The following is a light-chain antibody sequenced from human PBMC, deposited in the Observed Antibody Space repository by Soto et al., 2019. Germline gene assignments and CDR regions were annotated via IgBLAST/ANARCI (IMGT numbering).Light chain of an antibody. CDR2: AAS. V-gene: IGKV1-39*01. J-gene: IGKJ2*01. CDR3: QQSLSIPHT. CDR1: QTISTY. Sequence: DIQMTQSPSSLSASVGDRVTITCRASQTISTYLNWYQQKPGKAPKLLIYAASSLQSGVPSRFSGSGSGTDFTLTISSLQPEDFATYYCQQSLSIPHTFVQGTKLEI.